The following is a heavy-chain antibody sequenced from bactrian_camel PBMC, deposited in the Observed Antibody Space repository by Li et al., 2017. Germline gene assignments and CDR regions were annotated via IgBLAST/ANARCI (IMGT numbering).Heavy chain of an antibody. CDR2: LKSDGSE. D-gene: IGHD6*01. J-gene: IGHJ4*01. V-gene: IGHV3S55*01. Sequence: QVQLVESGGGSVQAGGSLTLSCAVSGHTISSCNMYWYRQAPGKERDLVSTLKSDGSEYYAYSVQGRFTISQDNSKNTVYLQMNSLEPEDTAMYYCAANTHGICTLEIDWYTFWGQGTQVTVS. CDR1: GHTISSCN. CDR3: AANTHGICTLEIDWYTF.